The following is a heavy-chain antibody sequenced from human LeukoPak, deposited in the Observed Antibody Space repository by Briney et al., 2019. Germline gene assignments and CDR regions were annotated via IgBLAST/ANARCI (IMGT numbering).Heavy chain of an antibody. CDR1: GFAVSSNY. Sequence: GGSLRLSCAASGFAVSSNYMSWVRQAPGKGLEWVSVIYSGGSTYYADSVKGRFTISRDNSKTTLYLQMNSLRAEDTAVYYCARDNVYYYDSSGYAFDIWGQGTMVTVSS. D-gene: IGHD3-22*01. V-gene: IGHV3-53*01. CDR3: ARDNVYYYDSSGYAFDI. CDR2: IYSGGST. J-gene: IGHJ3*02.